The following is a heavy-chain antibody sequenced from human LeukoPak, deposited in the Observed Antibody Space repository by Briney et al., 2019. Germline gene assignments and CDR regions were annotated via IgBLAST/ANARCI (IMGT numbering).Heavy chain of an antibody. CDR2: ISGSGGST. D-gene: IGHD2-15*01. J-gene: IGHJ5*02. CDR3: AKFPPIYCSGGSCPHWFDP. Sequence: GGSLRLSCAASGFTFSSYSMNWVRQAPGKGLEWVSAISGSGGSTYYADSVKGRFTISRDNSKNTLYLQMNSLRAEDTAVYYCAKFPPIYCSGGSCPHWFDPWGQGTLVTVSS. V-gene: IGHV3-23*01. CDR1: GFTFSSYS.